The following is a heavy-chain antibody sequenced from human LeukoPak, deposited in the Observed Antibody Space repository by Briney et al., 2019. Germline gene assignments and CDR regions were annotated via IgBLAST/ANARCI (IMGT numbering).Heavy chain of an antibody. D-gene: IGHD6-19*01. CDR1: GGSMSPYH. CDR3: ARAVSGRFDY. CDR2: IYYSGST. V-gene: IGHV4-59*08. Sequence: PSETLTLTCTVAGGSMSPYHWGWIRQPPGKGLEWTGYIYYSGSTNYNPSLNSRVTISVDTSKNQFSLRLSSVTAADTAIYYCARAVSGRFDYWGQGTLVTVSS. J-gene: IGHJ4*02.